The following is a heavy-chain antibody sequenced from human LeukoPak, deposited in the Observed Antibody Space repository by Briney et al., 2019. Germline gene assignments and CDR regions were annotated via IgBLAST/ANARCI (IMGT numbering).Heavy chain of an antibody. J-gene: IGHJ3*01. D-gene: IGHD4-17*01. CDR2: IYYSGST. CDR3: ARHLFLAKYGDYLYYAFDV. CDR1: GGSISSYY. Sequence: PSETLSLTCTVSGGSISSYYWSWIRQPPGKGLEWIGYIYYSGSTNYNPSLKSRVTISVDTSKNQFSLKLSSVTAADTAVYYCARHLFLAKYGDYLYYAFDVRGQGTMVTVSS. V-gene: IGHV4-59*08.